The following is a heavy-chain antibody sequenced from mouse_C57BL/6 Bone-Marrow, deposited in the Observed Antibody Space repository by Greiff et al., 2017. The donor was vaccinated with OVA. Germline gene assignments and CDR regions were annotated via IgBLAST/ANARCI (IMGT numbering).Heavy chain of an antibody. CDR3: ARGGNYVDWYFDV. J-gene: IGHJ1*03. Sequence: QVQLQQPGAELVKPGASVKLSCKASGYTFTSYWMQWVKQRPGQGLEWIGEVDPSDSYTNYNQKFKGKATLTVDTYSSTAYMQLSSLTSEDSAVYYCARGGNYVDWYFDVWGTGTTVTVSS. CDR1: GYTFTSYW. V-gene: IGHV1-50*01. D-gene: IGHD2-1*01. CDR2: VDPSDSYT.